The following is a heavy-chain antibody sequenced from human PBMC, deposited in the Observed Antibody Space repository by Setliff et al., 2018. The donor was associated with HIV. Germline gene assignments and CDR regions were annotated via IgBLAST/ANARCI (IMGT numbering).Heavy chain of an antibody. D-gene: IGHD3-22*01. V-gene: IGHV4-38-2*02. Sequence: SETLSLTCDVSGFSISSRYYWGWIRQSPGKGLEWIGNIYHTGSSYYNPSLNDRATISLDTSKNQISLKLNSVTAADTAVYYCARDVLDLVISVYGFWGQGILVTVSS. CDR2: IYHTGSS. J-gene: IGHJ4*02. CDR3: ARDVLDLVISVYGF. CDR1: GFSISSRYY.